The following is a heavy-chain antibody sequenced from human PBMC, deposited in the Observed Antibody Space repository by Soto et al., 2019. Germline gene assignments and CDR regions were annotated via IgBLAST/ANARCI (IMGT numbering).Heavy chain of an antibody. J-gene: IGHJ4*02. CDR3: AKGPR. CDR2: ISPDGGEI. Sequence: LVESGGGLVQPGGSLRLSWAASGLTFSNIWMSWVRRSPEKGPEWVASISPDGGEIYYVDSVKGRFTISRDNTRNSLYLQMNSLRAEDTAVYYCAKGPRWGQGTLVTVSS. CDR1: GLTFSNIW. V-gene: IGHV3-7*01.